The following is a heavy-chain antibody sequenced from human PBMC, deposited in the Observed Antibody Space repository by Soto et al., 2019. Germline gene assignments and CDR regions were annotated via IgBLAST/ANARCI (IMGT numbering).Heavy chain of an antibody. J-gene: IGHJ2*01. CDR2: IIAILGIA. CDR3: ARVGTNWYFDL. D-gene: IGHD7-27*01. CDR1: GGTFSSYT. Sequence: QVQLVQSGAEVKKPGSSVKVSCKASGGTFSSYTVSWVRQAPGQGLEWMGRIIAILGIANYAPKFQGRVTTPADKSPTTAYMELSSLRSEDTAVYYCARVGTNWYFDLWGRGTLVTVSS. V-gene: IGHV1-69*02.